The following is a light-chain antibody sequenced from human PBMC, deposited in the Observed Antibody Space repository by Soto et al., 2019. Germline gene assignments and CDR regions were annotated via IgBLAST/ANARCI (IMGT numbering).Light chain of an antibody. Sequence: DIVMTQSPFSLPATPGEPASISCRSSQSLLHSNGYNYLDWYLQKPGQSPHLLIYLGSNRASGVPDRFSGSGSGTDFTLRISRVEAEDVGVYYCMQALQTPPAFGQGTRLEIK. CDR3: MQALQTPPA. J-gene: IGKJ5*01. CDR2: LGS. V-gene: IGKV2-28*01. CDR1: QSLLHSNGYNY.